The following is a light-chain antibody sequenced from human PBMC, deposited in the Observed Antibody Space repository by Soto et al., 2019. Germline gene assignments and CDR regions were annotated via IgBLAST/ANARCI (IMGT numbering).Light chain of an antibody. Sequence: ETVLTQSPATLSVSPGYRATLSFRASESVTSSLAWYQQKPGQAPRLIIYGASNRATGIPDRFSGSGSGTDFTLTISRLEPEDFAVYYCQQYGSSGTFGQGTKVDIK. CDR1: ESVTSS. J-gene: IGKJ1*01. CDR3: QQYGSSGT. V-gene: IGKV3-20*01. CDR2: GAS.